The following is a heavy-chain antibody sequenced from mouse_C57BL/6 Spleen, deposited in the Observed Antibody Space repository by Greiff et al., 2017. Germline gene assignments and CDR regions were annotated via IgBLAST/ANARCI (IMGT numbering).Heavy chain of an antibody. V-gene: IGHV5-17*01. Sequence: DVKLVESGGGLVKPGGSLKLSCAASGFTFSDYGMHWVRQAPEKGLEWVAYISSGSSTIYYADTVKGRFTISRDNAKNTLFLQMTSLRSEDTAMYYCARGIYDGYPFAYWGQGTLVTVSA. J-gene: IGHJ3*01. D-gene: IGHD2-3*01. CDR1: GFTFSDYG. CDR3: ARGIYDGYPFAY. CDR2: ISSGSSTI.